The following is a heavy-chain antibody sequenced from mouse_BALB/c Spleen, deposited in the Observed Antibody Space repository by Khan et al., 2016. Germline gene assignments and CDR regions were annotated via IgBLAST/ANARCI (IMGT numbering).Heavy chain of an antibody. D-gene: IGHD2-4*01. CDR3: ASYYEYDGGFAY. CDR2: IWGEGST. J-gene: IGHJ3*01. V-gene: IGHV2-6-7*01. CDR1: GFSITGFA. Sequence: QVQLKQSGPGLVAPSQSLSITCTVSGFSITGFAVNWVRQPPGKGLEWLGVIWGEGSTDSDSAHKSRLSISKDHSKSQVVLEMNSRPTEDTARYYCASYYEYDGGFAYWGQGTLVTVSA.